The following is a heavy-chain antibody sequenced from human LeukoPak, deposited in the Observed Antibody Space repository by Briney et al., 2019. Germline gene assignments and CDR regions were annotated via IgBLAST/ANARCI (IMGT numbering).Heavy chain of an antibody. CDR3: ARDRRSWSYDYFDY. CDR1: GGSISSYY. CDR2: IYYSGST. D-gene: IGHD1-26*01. V-gene: IGHV4-59*01. J-gene: IGHJ4*02. Sequence: PSETLSLTCTVSGGSISSYYWSWIRQPPGKGLEWIGYIYYSGSTNYNPSLKSRVTISVDTSKNQFSLKLSSVTAADTAVYYCARDRRSWSYDYFDYWGQGTLVTVSS.